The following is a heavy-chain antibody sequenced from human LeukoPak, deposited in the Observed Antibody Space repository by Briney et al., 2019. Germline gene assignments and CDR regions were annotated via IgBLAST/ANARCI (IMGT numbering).Heavy chain of an antibody. J-gene: IGHJ4*02. CDR2: IYYTGST. V-gene: IGHV4-39*01. Sequence: SGWIRQPPRKGLECIGSIYYTGSTYDNPSLKSRVTTSVDTSKNQFSLKLSSVTAADTAVYYCARRGGSGRAFDYWGQGTLVTVSS. CDR3: ARRGGSGRAFDY. D-gene: IGHD1-26*01.